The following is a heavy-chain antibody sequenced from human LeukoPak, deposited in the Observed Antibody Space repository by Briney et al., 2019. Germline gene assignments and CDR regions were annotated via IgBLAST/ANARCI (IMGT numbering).Heavy chain of an antibody. CDR1: GGSISSSSYY. V-gene: IGHV4-39*07. J-gene: IGHJ4*02. CDR2: IYYSGST. Sequence: PSETLSLTCTVSGGSISSSSYYWGWIRQPPGKGLEWIGSIYYSGSTYYNPSLKSRVTISVDTSKNQFSLRLSSVTAADTAVYYCARGRWLRPDYWGQGTLVTVSS. CDR3: ARGRWLRPDY. D-gene: IGHD5-24*01.